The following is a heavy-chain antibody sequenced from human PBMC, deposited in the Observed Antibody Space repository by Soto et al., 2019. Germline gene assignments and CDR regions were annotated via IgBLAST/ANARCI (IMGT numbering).Heavy chain of an antibody. V-gene: IGHV4-61*01. CDR3: ARGNLAAAGSFDY. CDR1: GGSLSGGSYH. D-gene: IGHD6-13*01. CDR2: IYYTGST. Sequence: SETLSLTCTLCGGSLSGGSYHWSWIRQSPGKGLEWLAYIYYTGSTNYNPSLQSRVTISLHTSKNQFSLKVSSVTAADTAVYFCARGNLAAAGSFDYWGQGALVTVSS. J-gene: IGHJ4*02.